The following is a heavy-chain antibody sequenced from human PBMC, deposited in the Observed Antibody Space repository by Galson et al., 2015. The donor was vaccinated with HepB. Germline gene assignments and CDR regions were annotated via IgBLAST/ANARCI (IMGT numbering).Heavy chain of an antibody. CDR3: ARDGGQDGQIVVVTDLDY. Sequence: SLRLSCAASGFTFSSYSMNWVRQAPGKGLEWVSYISSSSTIYYADSVKGRFTISRDNAKNSLYLQMNSLRAEDTAVYYCARDGGQDGQIVVVTDLDYWGQGTLVTVSS. CDR1: GFTFSSYS. J-gene: IGHJ4*02. V-gene: IGHV3-48*04. D-gene: IGHD2-21*02. CDR2: ISSSSTI.